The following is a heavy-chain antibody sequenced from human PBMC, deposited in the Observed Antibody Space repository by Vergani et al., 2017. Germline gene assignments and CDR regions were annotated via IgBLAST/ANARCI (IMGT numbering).Heavy chain of an antibody. CDR2: IIPNSGGT. J-gene: IGHJ5*02. D-gene: IGHD6-19*01. V-gene: IGHV1-2*02. CDR3: ARGRPRIAVAGHNWFDP. CDR1: GGTFSSYA. Sequence: QVQLVQSGAEVKKPGSSVKVSCKASGGTFSSYAISWVRQAPGQGLEWMGGIIPNSGGTNYAQKFQGRVTMTRDTSISTAYMELSRLRSDDTAVYYCARGRPRIAVAGHNWFDPWGQGTLVTVSS.